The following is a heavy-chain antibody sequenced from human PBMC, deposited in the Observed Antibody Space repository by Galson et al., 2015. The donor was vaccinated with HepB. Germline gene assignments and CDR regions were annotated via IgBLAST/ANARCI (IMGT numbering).Heavy chain of an antibody. CDR3: ARAEVAYCSGGSCYRSDWFDP. V-gene: IGHV4-59*01. Sequence: SETLSLTCTVSGGSISSYYWGWIRQPPRKGLEWIGYVYYSGSTNYNPSLKSRVTMSVDTSKGQFSLKLSSVTAADTAVYYCARAEVAYCSGGSCYRSDWFDPWGQGTLVTVSS. J-gene: IGHJ5*02. CDR1: GGSISSYY. D-gene: IGHD2-15*01. CDR2: VYYSGST.